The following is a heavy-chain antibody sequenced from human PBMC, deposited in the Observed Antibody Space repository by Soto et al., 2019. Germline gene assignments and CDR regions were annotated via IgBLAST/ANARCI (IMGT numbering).Heavy chain of an antibody. Sequence: QVQLVESGGGVVQPGRSLRLSCAASGFTFSHYGMNWVRQAPGKGLEWVALISYDGSHKHYEDSVKGRFTISRDNSDNTRYLQKSSLTTEDTAVYYCAKGSVLGYCTGGSCYGDAFDIWGQGTMVTVSS. CDR1: GFTFSHYG. V-gene: IGHV3-30*18. D-gene: IGHD2-15*01. CDR3: AKGSVLGYCTGGSCYGDAFDI. CDR2: ISYDGSHK. J-gene: IGHJ3*02.